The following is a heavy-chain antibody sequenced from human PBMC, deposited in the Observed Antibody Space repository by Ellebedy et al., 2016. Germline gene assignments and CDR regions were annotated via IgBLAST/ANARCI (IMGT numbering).Heavy chain of an antibody. CDR3: TTDDATLMEKYGMDV. J-gene: IGHJ6*02. CDR2: IKSKTDGGTT. CDR1: GFTFSNAW. V-gene: IGHV3-15*01. D-gene: IGHD2-8*01. Sequence: GGSLRLSCAASGFTFSNAWMSWVRQAPGKGLEWVGRIKSKTDGGTTDYAAPVKGRFTISRDDSKNTLYLQMNSLKTEDTAVYYCTTDDATLMEKYGMDVWGQGTTVTVSS.